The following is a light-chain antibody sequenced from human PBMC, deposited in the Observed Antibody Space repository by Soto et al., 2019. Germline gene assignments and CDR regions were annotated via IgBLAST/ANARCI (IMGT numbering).Light chain of an antibody. CDR1: QDINIY. CDR2: DAS. V-gene: IGKV1-33*01. CDR3: QQYDIFPIT. Sequence: DIQMTQSPSSLFASVGDRVTITCQATQDINIYLNWYQQKPGKAPNLLIYDASNLEIGVPSRFSGSGSGTHFTFTISSLQTEDIRTYYCQQYDIFPITFGRGTRLEIK. J-gene: IGKJ5*01.